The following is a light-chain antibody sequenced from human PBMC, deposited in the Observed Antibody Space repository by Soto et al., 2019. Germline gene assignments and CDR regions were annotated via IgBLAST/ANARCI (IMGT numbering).Light chain of an antibody. Sequence: EIVLTQSPGTLSLSPGERATLSCRASQSVSSSQLAWYQQKPGQAPRLLIYGASTTATGIPDRFSXXXXXXXXXXTISRLEPEDFAVYYCQQFGSSPEYTFGQGTKLEVK. V-gene: IGKV3-20*01. CDR3: QQFGSSPEYT. J-gene: IGKJ2*01. CDR2: GAS. CDR1: QSVSSSQ.